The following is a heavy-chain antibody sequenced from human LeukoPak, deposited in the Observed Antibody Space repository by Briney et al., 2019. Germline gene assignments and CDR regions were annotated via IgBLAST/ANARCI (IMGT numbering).Heavy chain of an antibody. CDR2: IKPDGSEK. CDR1: GFTFKMYW. V-gene: IGHV3-7*01. CDR3: VIGVGWFDA. J-gene: IGHJ5*02. Sequence: GGSLRLSCAASGFTFKMYWMTWGRPAPGKGLEWVANIKPDGSEKSYVDSVKGRFTISRDNTESLLYLQMNNLRAEDTALYCCVIGVGWFDAWGQGTLVTVSS. D-gene: IGHD1-26*01.